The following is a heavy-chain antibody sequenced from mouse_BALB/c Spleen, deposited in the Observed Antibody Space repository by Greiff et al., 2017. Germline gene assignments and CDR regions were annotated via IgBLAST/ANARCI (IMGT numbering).Heavy chain of an antibody. CDR1: GYSITSGYS. J-gene: IGHJ3*01. CDR3: ARFGNYFAY. CDR2: IHYSGST. D-gene: IGHD2-1*01. Sequence: EVKVVESGPDLVKPSQSLSLTCTVTGYSITSGYSWPWIRQFPGNKLEWMGYIHYSGSTNYNPSLKSRISITRDTSKNQFFLQLNSVTTEDTATYYCARFGNYFAYWGQGTLVTVSA. V-gene: IGHV3-1*02.